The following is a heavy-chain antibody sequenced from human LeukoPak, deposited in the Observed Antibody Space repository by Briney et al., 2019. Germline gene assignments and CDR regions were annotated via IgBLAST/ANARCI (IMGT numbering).Heavy chain of an antibody. J-gene: IGHJ6*02. CDR2: MNPNSGNT. CDR3: VRAMDPLDTFNYQYAMDV. Sequence: ASVKVCCKASGYTFNNYDINWVRQAPGQGLGWMGWMNPNSGNTGYAQKFQGRFTLTRETFISTAYMELSSLRSDDTAVYYCVRAMDPLDTFNYQYAMDVWGQGTMVTVSS. V-gene: IGHV1-8*01. D-gene: IGHD5-24*01. CDR1: GYTFNNYD.